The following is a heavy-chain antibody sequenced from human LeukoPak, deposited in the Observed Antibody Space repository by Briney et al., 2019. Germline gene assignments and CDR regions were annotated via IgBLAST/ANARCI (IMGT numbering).Heavy chain of an antibody. D-gene: IGHD3-3*01. CDR3: ARHFCGSAGPPPFDY. CDR1: GGSISNYY. V-gene: IGHV4-59*08. CDR2: IYSSGHT. Sequence: SETLSLTCTVSGGSISNYYWSWIRQPPGKGLEWIGYIYSSGHTNYNPSLKNRDTISVDTSKNQFSLNLTSVTAADTAVYYCARHFCGSAGPPPFDYWGQGTLVTVSS. J-gene: IGHJ4*02.